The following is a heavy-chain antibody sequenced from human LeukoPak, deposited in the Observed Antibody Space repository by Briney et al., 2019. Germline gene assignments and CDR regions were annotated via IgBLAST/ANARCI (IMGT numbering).Heavy chain of an antibody. V-gene: IGHV3-23*01. CDR2: VSGSATNT. D-gene: IGHD4-17*01. CDR1: GFIFSNYA. J-gene: IGHJ4*02. CDR3: AKGFQTYGELSFDG. Sequence: PGGSLRLSCAASGFIFSNYAMSWVRQAPGKGLEWVSTVSGSATNTYYADSVKGRFTVSRDNSKNTLYLQMNSLRADDTAVYYCAKGFQTYGELSFDGWGQGTLVTASS.